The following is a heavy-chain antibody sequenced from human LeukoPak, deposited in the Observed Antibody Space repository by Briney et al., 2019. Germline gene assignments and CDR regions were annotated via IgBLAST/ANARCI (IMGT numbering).Heavy chain of an antibody. CDR1: GFTFSSYA. CDR3: AKDGWERFLLWFGELDY. V-gene: IGHV3-23*01. CDR2: ISGCGGST. D-gene: IGHD3-10*01. J-gene: IGHJ4*02. Sequence: PGGSLSLSCAASGFTFSSYAMSWVRQAPGKGLEWVSAISGCGGSTYYADSVKGRFTISRDNSKDTLYLQMNSLRAEDAAVYYCAKDGWERFLLWFGELDYWGQGTLVTVSS.